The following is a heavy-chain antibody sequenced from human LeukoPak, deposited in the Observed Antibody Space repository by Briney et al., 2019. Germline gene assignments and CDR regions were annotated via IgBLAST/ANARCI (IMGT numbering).Heavy chain of an antibody. V-gene: IGHV1-69*13. Sequence: SVKVSCKASGGTFSSYAISWVRQAPGQGLEWMGGIIPIFGTANYAQKFQGRVTITADGSTSTAYMELSSLRSEDTAVYYCARGDNWNDPSGYWGQGTLVTVPS. D-gene: IGHD1-20*01. CDR1: GGTFSSYA. CDR3: ARGDNWNDPSGY. J-gene: IGHJ4*02. CDR2: IIPIFGTA.